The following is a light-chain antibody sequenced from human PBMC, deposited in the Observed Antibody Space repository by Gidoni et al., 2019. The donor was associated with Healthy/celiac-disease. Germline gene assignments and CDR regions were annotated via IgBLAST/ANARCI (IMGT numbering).Light chain of an antibody. CDR3: QQYDNLPLT. J-gene: IGKJ3*01. CDR2: DAS. Sequence: DIQMTQSPSSLSASVGDRVTITCQGSTDISTYLNWYQQKPGKAPKLLIYDASNLETGVPSRFSGSGSGTDFTFTISSLQPEDIATYYCQQYDNLPLTFXPXTKVDIK. V-gene: IGKV1-33*01. CDR1: TDISTY.